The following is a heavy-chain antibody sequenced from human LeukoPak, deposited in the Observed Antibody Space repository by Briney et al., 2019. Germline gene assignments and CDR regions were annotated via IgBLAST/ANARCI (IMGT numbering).Heavy chain of an antibody. CDR1: GFTFTDHY. Sequence: ASMKVSCKSSGFTFTDHYIHWVRQGPGQGLEWVGYIGPHSTFTSSPQEFQGRVTMARDASMSTAYMELTRLTSDDTAVYYCVREGEGPLSKDFDYWGQGTLVTVSS. CDR3: VREGEGPLSKDFDY. J-gene: IGHJ4*02. D-gene: IGHD2/OR15-2a*01. V-gene: IGHV1-2*02. CDR2: IGPHSTFT.